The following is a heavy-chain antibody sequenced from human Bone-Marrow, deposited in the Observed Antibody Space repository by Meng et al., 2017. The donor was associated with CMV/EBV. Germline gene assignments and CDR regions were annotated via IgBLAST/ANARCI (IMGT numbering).Heavy chain of an antibody. Sequence: GGSLRLSCAASGFNFNIYSMNWVRQAPGKGLEWVANIKQDGSEKYYVDSVKGRFTISRDNAKNSLYLQMNSLRAEDTAVYYCARANDFWSGYNYYYYGMDVWGQGTTVTVSS. CDR3: ARANDFWSGYNYYYYGMDV. CDR1: GFNFNIYS. V-gene: IGHV3-7*01. D-gene: IGHD3-3*01. CDR2: IKQDGSEK. J-gene: IGHJ6*02.